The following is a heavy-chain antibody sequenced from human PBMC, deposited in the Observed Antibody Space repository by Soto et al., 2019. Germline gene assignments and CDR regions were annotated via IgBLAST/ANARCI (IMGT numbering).Heavy chain of an antibody. Sequence: NPSETLSLTCTVSGGSISSSSYYWGWIRQPPGKGLEWIGSIYYSGSTYYNPSLKSRVTISVDTSKNQFSLKLSSVTAADTAVYYCARHPPSRVIRSPGFFHYRGQGSSVIVSS. D-gene: IGHD1-26*01. J-gene: IGHJ1*01. V-gene: IGHV4-39*01. CDR1: GGSISSSSYY. CDR2: IYYSGST. CDR3: ARHPPSRVIRSPGFFHY.